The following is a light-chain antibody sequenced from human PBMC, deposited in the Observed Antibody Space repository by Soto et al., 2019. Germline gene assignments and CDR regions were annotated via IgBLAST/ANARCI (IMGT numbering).Light chain of an antibody. CDR1: QSISSW. J-gene: IGKJ1*01. Sequence: DIQMTQSPSTLSASVGDRVTITCRASQSISSWLAWYQQKPGKGTKLLIYKASSLESGVPSRFSGSGSGTEFTLTISSLQPDDFATYYCQQYNSYSPWTFGQGTKVDIK. V-gene: IGKV1-5*03. CDR2: KAS. CDR3: QQYNSYSPWT.